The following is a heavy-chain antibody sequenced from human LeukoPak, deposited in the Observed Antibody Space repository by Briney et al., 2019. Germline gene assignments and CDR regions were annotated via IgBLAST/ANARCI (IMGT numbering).Heavy chain of an antibody. D-gene: IGHD2-21*01. J-gene: IGHJ4*02. Sequence: ASVKVSCKASGYTFTSYGISWVRQAPGQGLEWMGWISAYNGNTNYAQKLQGRVTMTTDTSTSTAYMELRSLRSDDTAVYYCARDIREYHIVVVITPSFDYWGQGTLVTVSS. CDR2: ISAYNGNT. V-gene: IGHV1-18*01. CDR3: ARDIREYHIVVVITPSFDY. CDR1: GYTFTSYG.